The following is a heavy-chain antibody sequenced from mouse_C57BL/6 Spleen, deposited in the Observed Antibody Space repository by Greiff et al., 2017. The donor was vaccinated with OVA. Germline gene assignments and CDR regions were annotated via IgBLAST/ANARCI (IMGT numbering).Heavy chain of an antibody. Sequence: EVQLQQSGPGLAKPSQTLSLTCSVTGYSITRDYWNWIRKFPVNKLEYMGYISYSGSTYYNPSLNSRISITRYTSKNQYYLQLNSVTTEDTSTCYCARSNYCYFDGWGTGATVTVSS. CDR1: GYSITRDY. D-gene: IGHD2-5*01. CDR2: ISYSGST. CDR3: ARSNYCYFDG. J-gene: IGHJ1*03. V-gene: IGHV3-8*01.